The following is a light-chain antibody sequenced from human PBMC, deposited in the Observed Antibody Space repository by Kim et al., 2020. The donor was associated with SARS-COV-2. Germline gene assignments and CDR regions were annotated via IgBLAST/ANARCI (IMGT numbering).Light chain of an antibody. CDR1: SGHSSYA. CDR3: QTWGTGIQWV. J-gene: IGLJ3*02. V-gene: IGLV4-69*01. CDR2: LNSDGSH. Sequence: SVKLTCTLSSGHSSYAIAWHQQQPGKGPRYLMKLNSDGSHSKGDGIPDRFSGSSSGAERYLTLSSLQSEDEADYYCQTWGTGIQWVFGGGTKLTVL.